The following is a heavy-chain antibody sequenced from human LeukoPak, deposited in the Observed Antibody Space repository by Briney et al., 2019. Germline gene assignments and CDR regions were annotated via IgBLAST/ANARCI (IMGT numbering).Heavy chain of an antibody. Sequence: PSETLPLTCAVYGGSFSGYYWSWIRQPPGKGLEWIGEINHSGSTNYNPSLKSRVTISVDTSKNQFSLKLSSVTAADTAVYYCARSGCSSTSCDYYYMDVWGKGTTVTVSS. V-gene: IGHV4-34*01. CDR2: INHSGST. D-gene: IGHD2-2*01. CDR1: GGSFSGYY. CDR3: ARSGCSSTSCDYYYMDV. J-gene: IGHJ6*03.